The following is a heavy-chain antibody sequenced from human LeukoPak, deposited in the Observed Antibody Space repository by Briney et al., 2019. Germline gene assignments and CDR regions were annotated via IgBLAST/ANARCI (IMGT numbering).Heavy chain of an antibody. CDR3: ARENQDYGDYEYADY. V-gene: IGHV1-18*01. CDR1: GYTFTSYS. CDR2: ISAYNGNT. D-gene: IGHD4-17*01. J-gene: IGHJ4*02. Sequence: ASVKFSCKASGYTFTSYSISWVRQAPGQGLEWMGWISAYNGNTNYAQKLQGRVTMTTDTSTSTAYMELRSLRSDDTAVYYCARENQDYGDYEYADYWGQGTLVTVSS.